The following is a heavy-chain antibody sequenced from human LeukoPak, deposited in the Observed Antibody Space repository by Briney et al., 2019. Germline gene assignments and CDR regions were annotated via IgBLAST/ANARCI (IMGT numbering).Heavy chain of an antibody. CDR2: INHSGST. J-gene: IGHJ4*02. D-gene: IGHD1-26*01. CDR3: ARGDAELFDY. V-gene: IGHV4-34*01. Sequence: PSETLSLTCAVSGGSFSGYYWTWIRQPPGKGLEWIGEINHSGSTKYNPSLKSRVTISIDTSKNQFSLKVSSMTAADTAAYYCARGDAELFDYWGQGTLVTVSS. CDR1: GGSFSGYY.